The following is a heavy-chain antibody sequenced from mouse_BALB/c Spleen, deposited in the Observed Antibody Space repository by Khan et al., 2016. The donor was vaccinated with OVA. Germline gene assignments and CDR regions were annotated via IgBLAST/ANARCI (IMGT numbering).Heavy chain of an antibody. V-gene: IGHV1S81*02. CDR2: INPNNGGT. CDR1: GYTFTSYY. D-gene: IGHD2-2*01. J-gene: IGHJ3*01. Sequence: AQLQESGAELVKPGASVKLSCKASGYTFTSYYMYWVKQRPGQGLEWIGEINPNNGGTNFNEKFKSKATLTVDKSSSTAYMQLSSLTSEDSAVYYCTRSGYGSFAYWGQGTLVTVSA. CDR3: TRSGYGSFAY.